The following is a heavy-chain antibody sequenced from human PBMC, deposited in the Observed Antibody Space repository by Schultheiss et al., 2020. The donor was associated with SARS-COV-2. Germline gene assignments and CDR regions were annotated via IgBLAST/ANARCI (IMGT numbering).Heavy chain of an antibody. V-gene: IGHV3-23*01. CDR3: ARGISGMDV. D-gene: IGHD3-3*02. J-gene: IGHJ6*02. CDR2: ITGSGGNT. CDR1: GFTFSSYA. Sequence: GESLKISCAASGFTFSSYAMSWVRQAPGKGLEWVSAITGSGGNTYYVDSVKGRFTISRDNSKSTLYVQMNSLRAEDTAVYYCARGISGMDVWGQGTTVTVSS.